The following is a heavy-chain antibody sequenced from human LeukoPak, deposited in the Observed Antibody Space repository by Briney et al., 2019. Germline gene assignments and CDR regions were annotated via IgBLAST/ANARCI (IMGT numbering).Heavy chain of an antibody. J-gene: IGHJ4*02. Sequence: ASVKVSCKASGYTFTGYYMHWVRQAPGQGLEWMGIINPSGGSTSYAQKFQGRVTMTRDMSTNTVYMELSSLRSEDTAVYYCARALLGDPGRFDYWGQGTLVTVSS. CDR3: ARALLGDPGRFDY. CDR1: GYTFTGYY. D-gene: IGHD2-21*02. CDR2: INPSGGST. V-gene: IGHV1-46*01.